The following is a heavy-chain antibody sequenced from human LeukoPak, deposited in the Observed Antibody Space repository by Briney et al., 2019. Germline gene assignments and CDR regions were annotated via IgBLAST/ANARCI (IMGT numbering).Heavy chain of an antibody. V-gene: IGHV4-38-2*02. Sequence: SETLSLTCTVSGYSISSGYYWGWIRQPPGKGLEWIGSIYHSGSTYYNPSLKSRVSMSVDTSKNQFSLKLSSVTAADTAVYYCARESYYDSSGYYYPDYWGQGTLVTVSS. J-gene: IGHJ4*02. D-gene: IGHD3-22*01. CDR1: GYSISSGYY. CDR3: ARESYYDSSGYYYPDY. CDR2: IYHSGST.